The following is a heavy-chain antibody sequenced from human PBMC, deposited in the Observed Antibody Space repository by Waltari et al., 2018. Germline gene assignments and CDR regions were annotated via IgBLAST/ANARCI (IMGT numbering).Heavy chain of an antibody. D-gene: IGHD6-19*01. Sequence: QVQLVQSGAEVKKPGSSVKVSCKASGGTFSSYAISWVRQAPGQGLEWMGGIIPIFGTANYAQKFQGRVTSTADESTSTAYMELSSLRSEDTAVYYCARGPAVIAVAGTEAFDIWGQGTMVTVSS. CDR2: IIPIFGTA. J-gene: IGHJ3*02. CDR1: GGTFSSYA. V-gene: IGHV1-69*13. CDR3: ARGPAVIAVAGTEAFDI.